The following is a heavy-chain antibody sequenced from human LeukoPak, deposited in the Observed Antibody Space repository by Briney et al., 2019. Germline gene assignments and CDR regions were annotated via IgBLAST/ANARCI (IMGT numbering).Heavy chain of an antibody. Sequence: GGSLRLSCAASGFTFNTDAIHSVRQAPGKGLEWVSGICGSGGCTYYADSVKGRFTISRDNSKNTVYLQMNSLTADDTAIYYCAKTTVGYSSGRYPGWPADCWGQGTLVTVSS. CDR2: ICGSGGCT. CDR1: GFTFNTDA. D-gene: IGHD6-19*01. CDR3: AKTTVGYSSGRYPGWPADC. V-gene: IGHV3-23*01. J-gene: IGHJ4*02.